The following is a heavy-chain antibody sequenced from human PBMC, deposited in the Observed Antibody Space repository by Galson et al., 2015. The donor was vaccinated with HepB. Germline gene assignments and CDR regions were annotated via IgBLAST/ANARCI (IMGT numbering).Heavy chain of an antibody. CDR3: AKQEAGVDY. V-gene: IGHV3-30*18. J-gene: IGHJ4*02. Sequence: SLRLSCAASGFSFSIYGMNWVSQAPDKGLEWVATISYDGSNEHYADSVKGRFTISRDNSKNTLYLQMNSLRTEDTGVYYCAKQEAGVDYWGQGTLVTVSS. D-gene: IGHD6-13*01. CDR2: ISYDGSNE. CDR1: GFSFSIYG.